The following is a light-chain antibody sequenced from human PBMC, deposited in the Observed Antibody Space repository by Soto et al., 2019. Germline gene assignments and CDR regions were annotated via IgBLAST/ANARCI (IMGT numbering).Light chain of an antibody. CDR2: AAS. V-gene: IGKV3-11*01. J-gene: IGKJ5*01. CDR3: QQRSNWPIT. Sequence: EIVLTQSPATLSLSPGERATLSCMASQSVSSSLAWYQQKPGQAPRLLIYAASNRATGIPARFSGSGSGTDFTLTISSLEPEDFAVYYCQQRSNWPITFGQGTRLEI. CDR1: QSVSSS.